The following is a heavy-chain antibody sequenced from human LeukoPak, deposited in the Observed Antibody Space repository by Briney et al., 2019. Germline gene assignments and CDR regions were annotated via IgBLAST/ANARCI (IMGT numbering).Heavy chain of an antibody. CDR3: ARDLTN. CDR1: GHTFTDYY. J-gene: IGHJ4*02. V-gene: IGHV1-46*03. Sequence: GASVKVSCRASGHTFTDYYLHWVRQAPGQGLQWMGMVNPTAGSRAYAQDFQDRVTMTRDTSTCTVYMELYSLRSEDTAMYYCARDLTNWGQGTLVTVSS. CDR2: VNPTAGSR.